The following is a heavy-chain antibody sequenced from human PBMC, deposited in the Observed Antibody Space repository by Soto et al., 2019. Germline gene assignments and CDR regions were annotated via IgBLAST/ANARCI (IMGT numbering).Heavy chain of an antibody. D-gene: IGHD2-2*01. CDR2: IYYSGST. CDR3: ARAGDIVVVPAADYFDY. V-gene: IGHV4-59*08. CDR1: GGSISSYY. Sequence: ASETLSLTCTVSGGSISSYYWSWIRQPPGKGLEWIGYIYYSGSTNYNPSLKSRVTISVDTSKNQFSLKLSSVTAADTAVYYCARAGDIVVVPAADYFDYWGQGTLVTVS. J-gene: IGHJ4*02.